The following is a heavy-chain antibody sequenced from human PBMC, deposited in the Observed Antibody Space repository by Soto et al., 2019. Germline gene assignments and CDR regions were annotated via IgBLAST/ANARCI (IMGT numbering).Heavy chain of an antibody. Sequence: GGSLRLSCATSGFTFSSHDINWVRQAPGKGLEWVSGFSTNGNPYYAGSVKGRFTVSRDFSRNKLYYQMNSLRADDTSKYYCEKVNWNEEIHWGQGTLVTVSS. J-gene: IGHJ4*02. D-gene: IGHD1-1*01. CDR2: FSTNGNP. CDR3: EKVNWNEEIH. CDR1: GFTFSSHD. V-gene: IGHV3-23*01.